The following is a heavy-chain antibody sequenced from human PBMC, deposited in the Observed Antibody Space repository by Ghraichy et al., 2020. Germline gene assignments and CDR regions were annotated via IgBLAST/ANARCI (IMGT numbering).Heavy chain of an antibody. V-gene: IGHV4-61*01. J-gene: IGHJ4*02. CDR3: ARGTGTMGVVYYFDY. CDR2: IYYSGST. CDR1: GGSVSSGSYY. D-gene: IGHD1-7*01. Sequence: SQTLSLTCTVSGGSVSSGSYYWSWIRQPPGKGLEWIGYIYYSGSTNYNPSLKSRVTISVDTSKNQFSLKLSSVTAADTAVYYCARGTGTMGVVYYFDYWGQGTLVTVSS.